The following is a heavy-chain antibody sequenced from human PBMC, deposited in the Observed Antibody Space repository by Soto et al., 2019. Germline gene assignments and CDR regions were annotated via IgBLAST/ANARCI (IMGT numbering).Heavy chain of an antibody. CDR2: IDKVWNT. CDR1: GRIFTIKAMF. V-gene: IGHV4-39*06. CDR3: VKRSRLVVPP. J-gene: IGHJ4*02. Sequence: AATLSRSCAVSGRIFTIKAMFWYVAWLRQPPVQGLEWIGSIDKVWNTYYNPPLNSRVIMSADTSKNQLLLSLNSVTAAEPSVYYFVKRSRLVVPPWGQGIPVPVSS. D-gene: IGHD2-21*01.